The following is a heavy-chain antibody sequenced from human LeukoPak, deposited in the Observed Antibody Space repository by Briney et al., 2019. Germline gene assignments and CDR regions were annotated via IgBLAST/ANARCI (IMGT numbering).Heavy chain of an antibody. Sequence: GGSLRLSCAASGFTFSSYGRHRVRKAPGQGREWWAVISDDGSNKYYADSVKGRFTISRDNSKNTLYLQMNRLRAEDTAVYYCAKVPAAEYSSSRLGGYWGQGTLVTVSS. CDR2: ISDDGSNK. CDR1: GFTFSSYG. J-gene: IGHJ4*02. D-gene: IGHD6-13*01. CDR3: AKVPAAEYSSSRLGGY. V-gene: IGHV3-30*18.